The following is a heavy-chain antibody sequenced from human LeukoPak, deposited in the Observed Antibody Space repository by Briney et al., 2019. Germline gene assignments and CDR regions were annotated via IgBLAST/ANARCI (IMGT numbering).Heavy chain of an antibody. D-gene: IGHD5-12*01. V-gene: IGHV1-18*01. CDR1: GYTFTHYG. J-gene: IGHJ4*02. CDR3: ARETFVNIGDNDYGLWTY. CDR2: ISTHNGNT. Sequence: ASVTVSCKASGYTFTHYGISWVLQAPGQGLEWMGWISTHNGNTNYAQKFQGRVTLTTDTSTHKAYMELRSLRSDDTAVYYCARETFVNIGDNDYGLWTYWGQGTLVTVSS.